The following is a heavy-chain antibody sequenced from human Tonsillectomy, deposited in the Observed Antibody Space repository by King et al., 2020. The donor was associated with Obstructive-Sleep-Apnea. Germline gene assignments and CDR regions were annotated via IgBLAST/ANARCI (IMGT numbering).Heavy chain of an antibody. CDR2: ISPNSGAT. CDR3: ARDMSAYDSTSPAY. CDR1: GYTFTGDY. J-gene: IGHJ4*02. Sequence: EQLVQSGAEVKKPGASVKVSCKASGYTFTGDYIHWVRQAPGQGLEWMGWISPNSGATKYAQKFQYRVTRTRDTSISTAYLDLSRLRSDDTAIYYCARDMSAYDSTSPAYWGQGTLVTVSS. D-gene: IGHD3-10*01. V-gene: IGHV1-2*02.